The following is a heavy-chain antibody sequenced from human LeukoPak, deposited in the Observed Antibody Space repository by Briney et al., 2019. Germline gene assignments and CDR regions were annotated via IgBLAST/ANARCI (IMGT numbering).Heavy chain of an antibody. CDR2: IYYSGST. CDR1: GGSISSYY. J-gene: IGHJ5*02. Sequence: SETPSLTCTVAGGSISSYYWSWIRQPPGKGLEWIGYIYYSGSTNYNPSLKSRVTISVDTSKNQFSLKLSSVTAADTAVYYCARHGYSSGSLAWFDPWGQGTLVTVSS. V-gene: IGHV4-59*01. CDR3: ARHGYSSGSLAWFDP. D-gene: IGHD6-19*01.